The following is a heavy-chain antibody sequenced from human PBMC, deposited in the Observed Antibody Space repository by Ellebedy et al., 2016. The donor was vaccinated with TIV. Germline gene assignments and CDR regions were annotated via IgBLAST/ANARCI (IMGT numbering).Heavy chain of an antibody. Sequence: GESLKISCVAPGFTFSSYAMSWVRQAPGKGLEWVSGISGTGGSTYYADSVKGRYTISRDNSKNTVFLQVSSLRAEDTAVYYCSKSDLYNRGWLFDHWGQGTLVTVSS. D-gene: IGHD6-19*01. CDR3: SKSDLYNRGWLFDH. CDR1: GFTFSSYA. V-gene: IGHV3-23*01. CDR2: ISGTGGST. J-gene: IGHJ4*02.